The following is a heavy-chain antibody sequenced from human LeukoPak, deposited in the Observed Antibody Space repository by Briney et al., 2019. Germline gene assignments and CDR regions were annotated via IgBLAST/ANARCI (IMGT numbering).Heavy chain of an antibody. D-gene: IGHD3-22*01. CDR3: AKSSYYYDSSGYPQDY. Sequence: PGGSLRLSCAASGFTFSSYAMSWVRQAPGKGLEWVSAISGSGGSTYYADSVKGRFTISRDNSKNTLYLQMNSLRAEDTAVYYCAKSSYYYDSSGYPQDYWGQGTLVTVSS. CDR1: GFTFSSYA. V-gene: IGHV3-23*01. CDR2: ISGSGGST. J-gene: IGHJ4*02.